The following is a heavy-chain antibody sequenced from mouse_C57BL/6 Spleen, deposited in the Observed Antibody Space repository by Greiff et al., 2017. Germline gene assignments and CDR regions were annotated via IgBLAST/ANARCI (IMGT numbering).Heavy chain of an antibody. D-gene: IGHD2-12*01. CDR3: GRGRRGRGGYFDY. J-gene: IGHJ2*01. CDR2: INYDGSST. Sequence: EVQVVESEGGLVQPGSSMKLSCTASGFTFSDYYMAWVRQVPEKGLEWVANINYDGSSTYYLDSLKSRFIISRDNAKNILYLQMGSLKSEDTATYYWGRGRRGRGGYFDYWGQGTTLTVSS. CDR1: GFTFSDYY. V-gene: IGHV5-16*01.